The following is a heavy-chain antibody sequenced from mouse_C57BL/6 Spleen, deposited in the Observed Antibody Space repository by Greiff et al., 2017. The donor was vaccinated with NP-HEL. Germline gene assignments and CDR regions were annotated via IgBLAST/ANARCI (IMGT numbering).Heavy chain of an antibody. CDR1: GYTFTSYW. D-gene: IGHD1-1*01. V-gene: IGHV1-53*01. CDR3: ARSPAPTYYFDY. J-gene: IGHJ2*01. Sequence: VQLVESGTELVKPGASVKLSCKASGYTFTSYWMHWVKQRPGQGLEWIGNINPSNGGTNYNEKFKSKATLTVDKSSSTAYMQLSSLTSEDSAVYYCARSPAPTYYFDYWGQGTTLTVSS. CDR2: INPSNGGT.